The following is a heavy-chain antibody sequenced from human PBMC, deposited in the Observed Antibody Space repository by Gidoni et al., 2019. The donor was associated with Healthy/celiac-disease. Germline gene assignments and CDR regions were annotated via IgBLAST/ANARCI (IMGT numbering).Heavy chain of an antibody. V-gene: IGHV3-30*18. Sequence: QVQLVESGGGVVQPGRSLRLSYAASGFTFSSYGMHWVRQAPGKGLEWVAVISYDGSNKYYADSVKGRFTISRDNSKNTLYLQMNSLRAEDTAVYYCAKGGDHGSKLVDYWGQGTLVTVSS. CDR2: ISYDGSNK. D-gene: IGHD2-21*02. CDR1: GFTFSSYG. J-gene: IGHJ4*02. CDR3: AKGGDHGSKLVDY.